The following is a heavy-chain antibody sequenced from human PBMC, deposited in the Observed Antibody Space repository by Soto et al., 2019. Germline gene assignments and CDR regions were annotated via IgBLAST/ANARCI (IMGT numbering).Heavy chain of an antibody. D-gene: IGHD1-1*01. V-gene: IGHV1-18*01. CDR2: ISAYNDHT. CDR3: ARGTYFAY. Sequence: QVQLVQSGAEVKKPGASVKVSCKAAGYTLTTYGVSWVRQAPGQGLEWVGWISAYNDHTNYAQKFQGRGTMTTDTSTSTAYMELRSLRSDDTAVYYCARGTYFAYWGQGTLVTVSS. CDR1: GYTLTTYG. J-gene: IGHJ4*02.